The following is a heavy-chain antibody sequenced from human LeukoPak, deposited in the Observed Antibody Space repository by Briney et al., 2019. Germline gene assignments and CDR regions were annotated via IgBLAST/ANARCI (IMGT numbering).Heavy chain of an antibody. D-gene: IGHD3-22*01. J-gene: IGHJ4*02. CDR2: IYSSGST. CDR1: GFTVSSNY. V-gene: IGHV3-66*01. CDR3: ARSIYYDSSGYYAWGVHAY. Sequence: PGGSLRLSCAASGFTVSSNYMSWVRQAPGKGLEWVSVIYSSGSTYYAGSVKDRFTISRDNSKNTLYLQMNGLRAEDTAVYYCARSIYYDSSGYYAWGVHAYWGQGTLVTVSS.